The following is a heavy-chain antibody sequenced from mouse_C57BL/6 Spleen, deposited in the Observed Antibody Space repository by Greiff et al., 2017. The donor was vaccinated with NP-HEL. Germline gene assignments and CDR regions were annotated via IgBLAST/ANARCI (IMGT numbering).Heavy chain of an antibody. CDR1: GFSLTSYG. V-gene: IGHV2-2*01. CDR3: ARYYYGSSYLSWFAY. J-gene: IGHJ3*01. CDR2: IWSGGST. D-gene: IGHD1-1*01. Sequence: VKLVESGPGLVQPSQSLSITCTVSGFSLTSYGVHWVRQSPGKGLEWLGVIWSGGSTDYNAAFISRLSISKDNSKSQVFFKMNSLQADDTAIYYCARYYYGSSYLSWFAYWGQGTLVTVSA.